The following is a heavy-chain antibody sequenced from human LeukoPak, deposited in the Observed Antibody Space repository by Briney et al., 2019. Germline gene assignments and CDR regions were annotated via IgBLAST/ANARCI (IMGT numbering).Heavy chain of an antibody. V-gene: IGHV3-74*01. D-gene: IGHD1-7*01. Sequence: GGSLRLSCAASGFTFSGFWMHWVRQVPGKGLVWVSCISFDGSDATYADSVKGRFTISRDNAKNTLHLQMDSLTVEDTAVYYCARDQSNWNYGGYYFDYWGQGTLVTVSS. CDR3: ARDQSNWNYGGYYFDY. J-gene: IGHJ4*02. CDR2: ISFDGSDA. CDR1: GFTFSGFW.